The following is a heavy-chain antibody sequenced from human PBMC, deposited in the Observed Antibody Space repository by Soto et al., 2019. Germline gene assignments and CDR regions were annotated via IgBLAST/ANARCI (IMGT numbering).Heavy chain of an antibody. J-gene: IGHJ4*02. D-gene: IGHD6-19*01. CDR1: RFTFTTYA. V-gene: IGHV3-30-3*01. Sequence: PGGSLRLSCAASRFTFTTYAMNWVRQAPGKGLEWVALMSSDGTNEHYADYVRGRFTVSRDSDRNTLFLQMNNLRTDDTAVYHCASCGYIIGWYWYFDFLGLGTLVTLSS. CDR2: MSSDGTNE. CDR3: ASCGYIIGWYWYFDF.